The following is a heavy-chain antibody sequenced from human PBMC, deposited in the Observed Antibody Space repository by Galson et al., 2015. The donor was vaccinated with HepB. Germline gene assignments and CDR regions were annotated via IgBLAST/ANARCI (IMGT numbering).Heavy chain of an antibody. J-gene: IGHJ5*02. V-gene: IGHV1-18*01. CDR2: ISAYNGNT. Sequence: SVKVSCKASGYIFTSYGISWVRQAPGQGLEWMGWISAYNGNTKNAQKVQGRVTMTTDTSTSTAYMELRSLRFDDTAVYYCAKAPGDAITISGVAPGWFDPWGQGTL. D-gene: IGHD3-3*01. CDR3: AKAPGDAITISGVAPGWFDP. CDR1: GYIFTSYG.